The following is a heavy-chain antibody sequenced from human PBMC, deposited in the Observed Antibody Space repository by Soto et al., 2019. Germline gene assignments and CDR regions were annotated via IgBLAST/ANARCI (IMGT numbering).Heavy chain of an antibody. Sequence: GGSLRLSCAASGFTFSSYDMHWVRRATGKGLEWVSAIGTAGDTYYPGSVKGRFTISRENAKNSLYLQMNSLRAGDTAVYYCARGDHYYYYGMDVWGQGTTVTVSS. CDR3: ARGDHYYYYGMDV. CDR2: IGTAGDT. V-gene: IGHV3-13*01. CDR1: GFTFSSYD. J-gene: IGHJ6*02.